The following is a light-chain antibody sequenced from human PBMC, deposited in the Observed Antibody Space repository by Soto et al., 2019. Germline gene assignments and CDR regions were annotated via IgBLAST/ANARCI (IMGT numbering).Light chain of an antibody. V-gene: IGLV2-14*03. CDR2: DVS. J-gene: IGLJ3*02. CDR3: SSYSSTDALA. Sequence: QSVLTQPASVSGSPGQSITISCTGTRSDVGRYNYVSWYQQHPGKAPNLLIYDVSDRPSRVSDRFSGSKSGNTAFLTISGLQADDEADYYCSSYSSTDALAFGGGTKLTVL. CDR1: RSDVGRYNY.